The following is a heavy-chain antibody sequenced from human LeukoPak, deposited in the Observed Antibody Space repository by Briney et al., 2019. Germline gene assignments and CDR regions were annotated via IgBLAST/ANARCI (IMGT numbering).Heavy chain of an antibody. CDR3: ARSPIVSGYYTRWYFDL. V-gene: IGHV4-38-2*01. CDR1: GGSFSGYY. CDR2: SYHSGNT. Sequence: SETLSLTCAVYGGSFSGYYWGWIRQPPGKGLEWIGSSYHSGNTYYNPSLKSRVTISVDTSKNQFSLKLSSVTAADTAVYYCARSPIVSGYYTRWYFDLWGRGTLVTVSS. J-gene: IGHJ2*01. D-gene: IGHD3-3*01.